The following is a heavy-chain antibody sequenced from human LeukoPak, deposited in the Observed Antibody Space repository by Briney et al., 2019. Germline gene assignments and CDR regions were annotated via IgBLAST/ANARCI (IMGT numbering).Heavy chain of an antibody. D-gene: IGHD5-18*01. V-gene: IGHV3-23*01. CDR2: ISGSGGST. J-gene: IGHJ4*02. CDR3: AKISRSYGGYFDY. Sequence: GGSLRPSCAASGFTFSSYAMSWVRQAPGKGLEWVSAISGSGGSTYYADSVKGRFTISRDNSKNTLYLQMNSLRAEDTAVYYCAKISRSYGGYFDYWGQGTLVTVSS. CDR1: GFTFSSYA.